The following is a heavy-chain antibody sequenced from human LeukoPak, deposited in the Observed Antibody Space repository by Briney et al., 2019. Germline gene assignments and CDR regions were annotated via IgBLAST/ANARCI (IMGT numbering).Heavy chain of an antibody. CDR3: ANPGGYSSGWTPFDY. CDR2: ISYDGSNK. Sequence: GGSLRLSCAASGFTFSSYGMHWVRQAPGKGLEWVAVISYDGSNKYYADSVKGRFTIPRDNSKNTLYLQMNSPRAEDTAVYYCANPGGYSSGWTPFDYWGQGTLVTVSS. V-gene: IGHV3-30*18. D-gene: IGHD6-19*01. CDR1: GFTFSSYG. J-gene: IGHJ4*02.